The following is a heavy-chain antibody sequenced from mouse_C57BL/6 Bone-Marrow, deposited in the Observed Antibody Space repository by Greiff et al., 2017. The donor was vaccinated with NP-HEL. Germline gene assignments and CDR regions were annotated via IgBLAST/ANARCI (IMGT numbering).Heavy chain of an antibody. CDR1: GFNIKDDY. Sequence: EVQLQQSGAELVRPGASVKLSCTASGFNIKDDYMHWVKQRPEQGLEWIGWIDPENGDTEYASKFQGKATITAGTSSNTAYLQLSSLTSEDTAVYYCTFYAWFAYWGQGTLVTVSA. D-gene: IGHD2-3*01. J-gene: IGHJ3*01. V-gene: IGHV14-4*01. CDR2: IDPENGDT. CDR3: TFYAWFAY.